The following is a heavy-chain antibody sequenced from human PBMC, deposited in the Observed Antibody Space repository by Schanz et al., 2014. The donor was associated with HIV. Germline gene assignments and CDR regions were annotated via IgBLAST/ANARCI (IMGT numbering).Heavy chain of an antibody. J-gene: IGHJ4*02. D-gene: IGHD3-9*01. CDR2: INPSSGGT. Sequence: QVQLVQSGAEVKKPGASVKVSCKASGYTFTGYYMHWVRQAPGQGLEWMGWINPSSGGTNYAQKFQGRVTMTRDTSISTAYMELSSLTSDDTAVYYCARGDILTGLYPYYFDSWGQGTLVTVSS. CDR3: ARGDILTGLYPYYFDS. CDR1: GYTFTGYY. V-gene: IGHV1-2*02.